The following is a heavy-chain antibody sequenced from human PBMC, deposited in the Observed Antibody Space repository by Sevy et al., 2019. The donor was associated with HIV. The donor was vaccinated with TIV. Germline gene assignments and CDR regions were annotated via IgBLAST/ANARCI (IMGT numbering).Heavy chain of an antibody. J-gene: IGHJ4*02. V-gene: IGHV4-39*01. D-gene: IGHD6-19*01. CDR2: IRYTGST. Sequence: SETLSLTCTVSGASISSSGYYWGWIRQPPGKGLEWIASIRYTGSTYYNPSLRSRVTISADASKNQFFLRLNSETAADTAVYYCAGPTLTYSSGWSYYDHWGQGTVVTVSS. CDR3: AGPTLTYSSGWSYYDH. CDR1: GASISSSGYY.